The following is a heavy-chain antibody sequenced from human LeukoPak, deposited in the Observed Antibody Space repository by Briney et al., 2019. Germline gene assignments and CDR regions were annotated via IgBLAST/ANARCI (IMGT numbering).Heavy chain of an antibody. CDR3: AKVRPRVVSSTSTYYFDY. V-gene: IGHV3-33*06. J-gene: IGHJ4*02. CDR2: IWNNGNNK. D-gene: IGHD2-2*01. Sequence: GGSLRLSCAASGFIFSDYGMHWVRQAPGKGLEWVAVIWNNGNNKYADSVRGRFTISRDDSKNTLYLQMNSLRAEDTAVYYCAKVRPRVVSSTSTYYFDYWGQGTLVTVSS. CDR1: GFIFSDYG.